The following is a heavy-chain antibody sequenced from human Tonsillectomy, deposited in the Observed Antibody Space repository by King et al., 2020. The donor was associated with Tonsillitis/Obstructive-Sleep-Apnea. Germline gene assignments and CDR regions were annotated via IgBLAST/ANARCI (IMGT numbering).Heavy chain of an antibody. Sequence: VQLVESGAEVKKPGESLRISCKGSGYSFTTYWISWVRQMPGKGLEWMGRIDPSDSYTSYNPSFQGHVTISADKSFSTAYLQWSSLKASDTAMYYCAGEESGRYWNWFDPWGQGTLVTVSS. V-gene: IGHV5-10-1*03. D-gene: IGHD1-26*01. CDR3: AGEESGRYWNWFDP. CDR1: GYSFTTYW. J-gene: IGHJ5*02. CDR2: IDPSDSYT.